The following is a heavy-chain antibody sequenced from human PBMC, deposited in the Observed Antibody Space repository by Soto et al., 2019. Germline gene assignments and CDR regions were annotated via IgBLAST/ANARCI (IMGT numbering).Heavy chain of an antibody. CDR3: ARDFVVGGPTINYYYGMDV. Sequence: GGSLRLSCAASGFTFSSYAMSWVRQAPGKGLEWISIIYSAGNTYYADSVKGRFTISRDNSKNTLYLQMNSLGAEGTAVYYCARDFVVGGPTINYYYGMDVWGQGTTVTVSS. CDR1: GFTFSSYA. CDR2: IYSAGNT. J-gene: IGHJ6*02. V-gene: IGHV3-66*01. D-gene: IGHD1-26*01.